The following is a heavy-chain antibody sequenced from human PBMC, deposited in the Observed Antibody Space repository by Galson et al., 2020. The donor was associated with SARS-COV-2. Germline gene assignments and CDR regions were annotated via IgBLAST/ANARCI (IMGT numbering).Heavy chain of an antibody. CDR1: GYSFTSYW. V-gene: IGHV5-51*01. CDR2: IYPGDSDT. Sequence: KIGESLKISCKGSGYSFTSYWIGWVRQMLGKGLEWMGIIYPGDSDTRYSPSFQGQVTISADKSISTAYLQWSSLKASDTAMYYCARLNSNYYYYMDVWGKGTTVTVSS. D-gene: IGHD4-4*01. CDR3: ARLNSNYYYYMDV. J-gene: IGHJ6*03.